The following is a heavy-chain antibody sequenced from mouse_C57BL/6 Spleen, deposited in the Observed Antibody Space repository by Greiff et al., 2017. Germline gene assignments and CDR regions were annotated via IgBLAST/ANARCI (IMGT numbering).Heavy chain of an antibody. CDR1: GYTFTSYW. V-gene: IGHV1-72*01. D-gene: IGHD1-1*02. Sequence: QVPLQQPGAELVKPGASVKLSCKASGYTFTSYWMHWVKQRPGRGLEWIGRIDPHSGGTKYNEKFKSKATLTVDKPSSTADMRRSSLTSEDAAVYYCARSMVTYAMDYWGQGTSVTVSS. CDR2: IDPHSGGT. J-gene: IGHJ4*01. CDR3: ARSMVTYAMDY.